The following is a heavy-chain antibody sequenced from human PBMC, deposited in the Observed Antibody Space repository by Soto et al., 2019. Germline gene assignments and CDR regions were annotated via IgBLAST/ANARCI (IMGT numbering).Heavy chain of an antibody. J-gene: IGHJ4*02. CDR2: ISSNGGST. V-gene: IGHV3-64D*08. CDR1: GFTFSSYA. D-gene: IGHD3-10*01. Sequence: GGSLRLSCSASGFTFSSYAMHWVRQAPGKGLEYVSAISSNGGSTYYADSVKGRFTISRDNSKNTLYLQMSSLRAEDTAVYYCVKGRNYYGSGSYPTYYFDYWGQGTLVTVSS. CDR3: VKGRNYYGSGSYPTYYFDY.